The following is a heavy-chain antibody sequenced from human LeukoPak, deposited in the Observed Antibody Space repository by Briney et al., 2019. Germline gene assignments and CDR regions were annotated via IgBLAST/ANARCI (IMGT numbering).Heavy chain of an antibody. Sequence: GGSLRLSCAASGFTFSSYAMTWVRQAPGKGLEWVSSFTSMSRTIYYADSVKGRFTISRDGAKKSLYLQMNSLRAEDTAVYYCAKNPRRGGATNIDYWGQGTLVTVSS. D-gene: IGHD1-26*01. J-gene: IGHJ4*02. V-gene: IGHV3-21*04. CDR2: FTSMSRTI. CDR3: AKNPRRGGATNIDY. CDR1: GFTFSSYA.